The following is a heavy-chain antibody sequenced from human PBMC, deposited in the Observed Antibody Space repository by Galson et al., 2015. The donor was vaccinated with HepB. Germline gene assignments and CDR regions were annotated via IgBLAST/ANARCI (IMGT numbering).Heavy chain of an antibody. V-gene: IGHV3-30-3*01. CDR1: GFTFSSYA. D-gene: IGHD4-11*01. CDR3: ARGTTVTSKGRDDAFDI. Sequence: SLRLSCAASGFTFSSYAMHWVRQAPGKGLEWVAVISYDGSNKYYADSVKGRFTISRDNSKSTLYLQMNSLRAEDTAVYYCARGTTVTSKGRDDAFDIWGQGTMVTVSS. CDR2: ISYDGSNK. J-gene: IGHJ3*02.